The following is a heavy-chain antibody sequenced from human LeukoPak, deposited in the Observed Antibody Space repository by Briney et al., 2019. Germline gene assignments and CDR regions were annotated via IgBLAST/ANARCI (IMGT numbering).Heavy chain of an antibody. D-gene: IGHD3-10*01. Sequence: GGSLRLSCAASGFTVSSNYMSWVRQAPGKGLEWVSFIYSGGSTYYADSVKGRFTISRDNSKNTLYLQMNSLRAEDTAVYYCARGGGYYGSGSYYKFDYWGQGTLVTVSS. CDR1: GFTVSSNY. CDR2: IYSGGST. V-gene: IGHV3-66*01. J-gene: IGHJ4*02. CDR3: ARGGGYYGSGSYYKFDY.